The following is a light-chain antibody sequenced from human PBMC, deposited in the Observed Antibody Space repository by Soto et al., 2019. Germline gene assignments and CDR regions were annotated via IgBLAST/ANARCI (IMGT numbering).Light chain of an antibody. J-gene: IGLJ1*01. V-gene: IGLV2-8*01. CDR2: EVS. CDR3: SSYAGSNNKV. CDR1: SSDVGGYNY. Sequence: QSALTQPLSASGSPGQSVTISCTGTSSDVGGYNYVSWYQQHPGKAPKLMIYEVSKRPSGVPDRFSGSKSGNTASLTVSGLQAEDEADYYCSSYAGSNNKVFGTGTKLTVL.